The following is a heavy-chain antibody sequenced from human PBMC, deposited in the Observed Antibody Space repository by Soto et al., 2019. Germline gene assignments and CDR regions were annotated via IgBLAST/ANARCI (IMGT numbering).Heavy chain of an antibody. CDR2: IIPIFGTA. V-gene: IGHV1-69*13. Sequence: GASVKVSCTASGGTFSSYAISWVRQAPGQGLEWMGGIIPIFGTANYAQKFQGRVTITADESTSTAYMELSSLRSEDTAVYYCARDQTAAAGWFDPWGQGTLVTVSS. D-gene: IGHD6-13*01. CDR1: GGTFSSYA. CDR3: ARDQTAAAGWFDP. J-gene: IGHJ5*02.